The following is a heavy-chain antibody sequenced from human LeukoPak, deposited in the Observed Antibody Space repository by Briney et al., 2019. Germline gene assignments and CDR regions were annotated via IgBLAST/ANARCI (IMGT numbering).Heavy chain of an antibody. J-gene: IGHJ6*03. D-gene: IGHD3-10*01. CDR1: GFTFSDYY. CDR3: GKGGAVSSKSITMIRGTRRYYYYMDV. V-gene: IGHV3-11*01. CDR2: ISSSGSTI. Sequence: GGSLRLSCAASGFTFSDYYMSWIRQAPGKGLEWVSYISSSGSTIYYADSVKGRFTISRDNSKDTLYLQMKSLRAEDTAVYYCGKGGAVSSKSITMIRGTRRYYYYMDVWGKGTTVTISS.